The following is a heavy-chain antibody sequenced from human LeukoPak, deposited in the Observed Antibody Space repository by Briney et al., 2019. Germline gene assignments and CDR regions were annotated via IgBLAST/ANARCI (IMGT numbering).Heavy chain of an antibody. CDR2: MNPNSGNT. J-gene: IGHJ6*02. CDR3: ARDRHGSGTYNYYGMDV. V-gene: IGHV1-8*01. CDR1: GYTFTSYD. D-gene: IGHD3-10*01. Sequence: ASVKVSCKASGYTFTSYDINWVRQATGQGLEWMGWMNPNSGNTGYAQKFQGRVTITRDTSTNTVYMEVSSLRSEDTAVYYCARDRHGSGTYNYYGMDVWGQGTTVTVSS.